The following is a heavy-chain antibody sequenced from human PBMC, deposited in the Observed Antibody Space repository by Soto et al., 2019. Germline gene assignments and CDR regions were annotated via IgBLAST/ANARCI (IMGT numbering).Heavy chain of an antibody. J-gene: IGHJ6*02. D-gene: IGHD1-7*01. CDR2: ITSKSGQT. CDR3: ARVERITGTIGHYYYYGMDV. V-gene: IGHV3-21*01. Sequence: PGGSLRLSCVASGFPFSAYNMNWVRQAPGKGLEWISSITSKSGQTYYADSVKGRFTISRDNSKNTLYLQMNSLRAEDTAVYYCARVERITGTIGHYYYYGMDVWGQGTTVTVSS. CDR1: GFPFSAYN.